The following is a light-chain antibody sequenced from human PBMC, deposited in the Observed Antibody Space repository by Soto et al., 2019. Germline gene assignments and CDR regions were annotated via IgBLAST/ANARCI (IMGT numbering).Light chain of an antibody. J-gene: IGKJ1*01. CDR1: QSVASNQ. V-gene: IGKV3-20*01. CDR3: QQYGGSPQT. Sequence: EIVLTQSPDTLSLSPGERATLSCRASQSVASNQLAWYQHKSGQAPRLLIHGVFTRANGIPDRFSGSGSGTDFTLTISRLEPEAFALYYCQQYGGSPQTFGQGTKVEIK. CDR2: GVF.